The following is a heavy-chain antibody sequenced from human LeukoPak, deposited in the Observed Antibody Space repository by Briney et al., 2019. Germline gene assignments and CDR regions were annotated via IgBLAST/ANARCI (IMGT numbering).Heavy chain of an antibody. CDR3: ARLRIYYYYYYMDV. Sequence: SETLSLTCTVSGDSISSSSNYWGCIRQPPGKGLEWIGSIYYSGSTYYNPSLKSRVTISVDTSKNQFSLKLSSVTAADTAVYYCARLRIYYYYYYMDVWGKGTTVTISS. CDR1: GDSISSSSNY. D-gene: IGHD2-15*01. CDR2: IYYSGST. J-gene: IGHJ6*03. V-gene: IGHV4-39*01.